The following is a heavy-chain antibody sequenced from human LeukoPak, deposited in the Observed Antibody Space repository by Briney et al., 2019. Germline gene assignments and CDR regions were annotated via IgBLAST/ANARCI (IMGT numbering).Heavy chain of an antibody. J-gene: IGHJ4*02. CDR2: IWYDGSNK. CDR3: ARAISYCSGGSCYSAEY. Sequence: GGSLRLSCAASGFTFSSYGMHWVRQAPGKGLEWVAVIWYDGSNKYYADSVKGRFTISRDNSKNTLYLQMNSLRAEDTAVYYRARAISYCSGGSCYSAEYWGQGTLVTVSS. CDR1: GFTFSSYG. V-gene: IGHV3-33*01. D-gene: IGHD2-15*01.